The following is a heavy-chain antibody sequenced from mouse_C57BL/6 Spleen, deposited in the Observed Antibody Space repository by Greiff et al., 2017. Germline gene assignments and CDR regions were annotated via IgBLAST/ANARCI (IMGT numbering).Heavy chain of an antibody. V-gene: IGHV1-50*01. CDR3: ARTGEIYYGKGYFDV. J-gene: IGHJ1*03. CDR2: IDPSDSYT. CDR1: GYTFTSYW. D-gene: IGHD2-1*01. Sequence: QVQLQQPGAELVKPGASVKLSCKASGYTFTSYWMQWVKQRPGQGLEWIGEIDPSDSYTNYNQKFKGKATLTVETSSSTAYMQLSSLTSEDSAVYYCARTGEIYYGKGYFDVWGTGTTVTVSS.